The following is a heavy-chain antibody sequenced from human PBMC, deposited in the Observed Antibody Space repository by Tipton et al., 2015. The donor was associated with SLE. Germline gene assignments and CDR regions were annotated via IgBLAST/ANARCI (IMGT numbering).Heavy chain of an antibody. D-gene: IGHD5-18*01. CDR3: AKDVDTAMVPYYYYGMDV. Sequence: SLRLSCAASGFTFSSYAMNWVRQAPGKGLEWVSAISGSGGSTYYADSVRGRFTISRDNSKNTLYLQMNSLRAEDTAVYYCAKDVDTAMVPYYYYGMDVWGQGTTVTVSS. J-gene: IGHJ6*02. CDR2: ISGSGGST. V-gene: IGHV3-23*01. CDR1: GFTFSSYA.